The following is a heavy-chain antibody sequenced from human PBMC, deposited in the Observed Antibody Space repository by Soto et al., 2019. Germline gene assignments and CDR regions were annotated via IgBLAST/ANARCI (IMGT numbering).Heavy chain of an antibody. J-gene: IGHJ4*02. D-gene: IGHD2-2*01. Sequence: SETLSLTCTVSGGSISSGGYYWSWIRQHPGKGLEWIGYIYYSGSTYYNPSLKLRVTISVDTSKNQFSLKLSSVTAADTAVYYCARVVVPAAYFDYWGQGTLVTVSS. CDR1: GGSISSGGYY. CDR3: ARVVVPAAYFDY. V-gene: IGHV4-31*03. CDR2: IYYSGST.